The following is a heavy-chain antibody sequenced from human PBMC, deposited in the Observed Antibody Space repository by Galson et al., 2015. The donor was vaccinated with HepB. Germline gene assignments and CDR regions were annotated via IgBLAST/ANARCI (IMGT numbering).Heavy chain of an antibody. CDR2: ISAYNGNT. CDR1: GYTFTSYG. J-gene: IGHJ2*01. CDR3: ARGGDYGGNSGATDWYFDL. V-gene: IGHV1-18*01. D-gene: IGHD4-23*01. Sequence: QSGAEVKKPGASVKVSCKASGYTFTSYGISWVRQAPGQGLEWMGWISAYNGNTNYAQKLQGRVTMTTDTSTSTAYMELRSLRSDDTAVYYCARGGDYGGNSGATDWYFDLWGRGTLVTVSS.